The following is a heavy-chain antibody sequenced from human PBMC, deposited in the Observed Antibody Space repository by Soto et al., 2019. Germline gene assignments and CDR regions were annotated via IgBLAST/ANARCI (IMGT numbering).Heavy chain of an antibody. Sequence: GGSLRLSCAASGFTFSSYSMNWVRQAPGKGLEWVSYISSSSSTIYYADSVKGRFTISRDNDKNSLYLQKNILRAVYTAVYYCARDLNYGLFDYWGQGTLVTVSS. D-gene: IGHD4-17*01. V-gene: IGHV3-48*01. J-gene: IGHJ4*02. CDR1: GFTFSSYS. CDR2: ISSSSSTI. CDR3: ARDLNYGLFDY.